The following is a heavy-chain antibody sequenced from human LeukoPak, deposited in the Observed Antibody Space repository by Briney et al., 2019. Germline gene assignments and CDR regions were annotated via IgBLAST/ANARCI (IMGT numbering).Heavy chain of an antibody. V-gene: IGHV4-39*01. J-gene: IGHJ5*02. CDR1: GGSISSSSYY. D-gene: IGHD4-11*01. CDR3: ARHPTAWITTIFGWFDP. CDR2: IYYSGST. Sequence: SETLSLTCTVSGGSISSSSYYWGWIRQPPGKGLEWIGSIYYSGSTYYNPSLKSRVTISVDTSKNQFSLKLSSVTAADTAVYYCARHPTAWITTIFGWFDPWGQGTLVTVSS.